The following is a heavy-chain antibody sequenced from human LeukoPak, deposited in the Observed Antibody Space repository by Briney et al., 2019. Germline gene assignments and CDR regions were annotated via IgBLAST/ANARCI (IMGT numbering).Heavy chain of an antibody. V-gene: IGHV3-66*01. D-gene: IGHD3-22*01. Sequence: GGSLRLSCAASGFTVSSNYMSWVRQAPGKGLDWVSVIYSGGSTYYADSVKGRFTISRDNSKNTLYLQMNSLRAEDTAVYYCARDGEYYYDSSGYYVDYWGQGTLVTVSS. CDR3: ARDGEYYYDSSGYYVDY. CDR2: IYSGGST. J-gene: IGHJ4*02. CDR1: GFTVSSNY.